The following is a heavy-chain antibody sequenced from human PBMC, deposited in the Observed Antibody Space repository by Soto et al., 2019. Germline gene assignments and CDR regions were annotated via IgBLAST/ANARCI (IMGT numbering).Heavy chain of an antibody. J-gene: IGHJ4*02. CDR2: IYYSGST. CDR3: ARSDGRY. CDR1: GGSISSYY. Sequence: QVQLQESGPGLVKPSETLSLTCTVSGGSISSYYWSWIRQPPGKGLEWFGYIYYSGSTNYNPSLKSRVTISVDTSKNPFSLKLSSVTAADPAVYYCARSDGRYWGQGTLVTVSS. V-gene: IGHV4-59*01.